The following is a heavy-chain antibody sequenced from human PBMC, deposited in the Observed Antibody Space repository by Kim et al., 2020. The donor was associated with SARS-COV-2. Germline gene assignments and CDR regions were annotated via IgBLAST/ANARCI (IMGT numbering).Heavy chain of an antibody. CDR1: GYTFTSYG. Sequence: ASVKVSCKASGYTFTSYGISWVRQAPGQGLEWMGWISAYNGNTNYAQKLQGRVTMTTDTSTSTAYMELRSLRSDDTAVYYCARFRTYYYDSSGYLPYYYYYGMDVWGQGTTVTVSS. CDR2: ISAYNGNT. CDR3: ARFRTYYYDSSGYLPYYYYYGMDV. J-gene: IGHJ6*02. V-gene: IGHV1-18*01. D-gene: IGHD3-22*01.